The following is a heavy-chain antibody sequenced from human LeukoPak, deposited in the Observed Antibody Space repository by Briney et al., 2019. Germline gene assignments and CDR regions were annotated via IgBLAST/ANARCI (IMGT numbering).Heavy chain of an antibody. CDR3: WRQSDGIDS. CDR1: GNSIRSYY. CDR2: IYYSGTT. V-gene: IGHV4-59*08. Sequence: PSETLSLTCTVSGNSIRSYYWNWIRQPPGEGLEWIGYIYYSGTTSYNPSLKSPVTISEDMSKNQFSLALAPVTAADPAGYLCWRQSDGIDSWGQGTLVTVSS. J-gene: IGHJ4*02.